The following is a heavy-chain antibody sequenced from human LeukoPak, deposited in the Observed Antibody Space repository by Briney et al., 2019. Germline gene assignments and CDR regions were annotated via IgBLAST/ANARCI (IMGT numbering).Heavy chain of an antibody. CDR1: GGSISSYY. D-gene: IGHD3-10*01. Sequence: SETLSLTCTVSGGSISSYYWSWIRQPAGKGLEWIGRIYTSGSTNYNPSLKSRVIMSVDTSKNQFSLNLSSVTAADTAVYYCARETPYYSIQDYWGQGTLVTVSS. CDR3: ARETPYYSIQDY. CDR2: IYTSGST. V-gene: IGHV4-4*07. J-gene: IGHJ4*02.